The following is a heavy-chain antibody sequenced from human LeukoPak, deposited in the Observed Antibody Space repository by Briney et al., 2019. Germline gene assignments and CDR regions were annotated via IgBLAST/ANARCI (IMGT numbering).Heavy chain of an antibody. CDR3: ARGYCSGGSCYSSWFDP. D-gene: IGHD2-15*01. J-gene: IGHJ5*02. CDR1: GGSISSGSYY. V-gene: IGHV4-61*02. CDR2: IYTSGST. Sequence: SETLSLTCTVSGGSISSGSYYWSWIRQPAGKGLEWIGRIYTSGSTNYNPSLKSRVTISVDTSKNQFSLKLSSVTAADTAVYYCARGYCSGGSCYSSWFDPWGQGTLVTVSS.